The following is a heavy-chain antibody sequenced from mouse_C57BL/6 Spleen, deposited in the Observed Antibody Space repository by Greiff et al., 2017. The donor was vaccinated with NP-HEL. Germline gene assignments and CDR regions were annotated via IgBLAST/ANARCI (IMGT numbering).Heavy chain of an antibody. CDR2: IYPSDSET. CDR1: GYTFTSYW. Sequence: QVQLQQPGAELVRPGSSVKLSCKASGYTFTSYWMDWVKQRPGQGLEWIGNIYPSDSETHYNQKFKDKATLTVDKSSSTAYMQRSSLTSEDSAVYYCARSGITTASGFAYWGQGTLVTVSA. CDR3: ARSGITTASGFAY. D-gene: IGHD1-2*01. V-gene: IGHV1-61*01. J-gene: IGHJ3*01.